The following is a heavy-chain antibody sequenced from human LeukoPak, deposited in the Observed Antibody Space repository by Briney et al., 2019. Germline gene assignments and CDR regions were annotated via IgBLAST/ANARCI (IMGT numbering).Heavy chain of an antibody. J-gene: IGHJ6*03. V-gene: IGHV1-18*01. D-gene: IGHD2-2*01. CDR2: INAYNGDT. CDR1: GYTFTNYG. Sequence: WASVKVSCKASGYTFTNYGVSWVRQAPGQGLEWMGWINAYNGDTHYAQNLQGRLTMTTDTSTSTAFMELRSLRPDDTAVYYCARWGLVAPGTHYYYYMDVWGRGTTVTVSS. CDR3: ARWGLVAPGTHYYYYMDV.